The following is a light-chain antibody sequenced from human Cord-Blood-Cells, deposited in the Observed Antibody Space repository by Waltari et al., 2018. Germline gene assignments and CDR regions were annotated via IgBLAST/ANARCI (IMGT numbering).Light chain of an antibody. J-gene: IGKJ3*01. Sequence: EIVLTQSPGTLSLXXXXXXPLSCRASQSVSSSYLAWYQQKPGQAPRLLIYGASSRATGIPDRFSGSGSGTDFTLTISRLEPEDFAVYYCQQYGSSPLTFGPGTKVDIK. CDR3: QQYGSSPLT. CDR1: QSVSSSY. CDR2: GAS. V-gene: IGKV3-20*01.